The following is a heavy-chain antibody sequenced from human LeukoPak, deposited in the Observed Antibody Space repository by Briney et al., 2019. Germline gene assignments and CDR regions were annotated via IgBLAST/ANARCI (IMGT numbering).Heavy chain of an antibody. CDR1: GGTFSSYA. J-gene: IGHJ5*02. D-gene: IGHD6-13*01. V-gene: IGHV1-69*13. CDR3: ASEIAAAGTRWFDP. Sequence: SVKVSCKASGGTFSSYAISWVRRAPGQRLEWMGGIIPIFGTANYAQKFQGRVTITADESTSTAYMELSSLRSEDTAVYYCASEIAAAGTRWFDPWGQGTLVTVSS. CDR2: IIPIFGTA.